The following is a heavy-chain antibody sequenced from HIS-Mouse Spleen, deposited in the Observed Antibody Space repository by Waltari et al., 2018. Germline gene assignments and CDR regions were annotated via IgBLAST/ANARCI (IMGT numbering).Heavy chain of an antibody. D-gene: IGHD6-13*01. CDR2: MYYSGST. V-gene: IGHV4-39*07. Sequence: QLQLQESGPGLVKPSETLSLTCTVAGGSISSSSYYWGWIRQPPGKGLEWVGGMYYSGSTSYNPSLKNRVTISVDTSKSQFSLRRSSVPAADTAVYYCAREIPYSSSWYDWYFDLWGRGTLVTVSS. CDR1: GGSISSSSYY. J-gene: IGHJ2*01. CDR3: AREIPYSSSWYDWYFDL.